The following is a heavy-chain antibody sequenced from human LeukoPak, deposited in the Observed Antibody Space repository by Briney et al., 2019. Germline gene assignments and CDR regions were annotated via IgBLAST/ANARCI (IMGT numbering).Heavy chain of an antibody. J-gene: IGHJ4*02. Sequence: GGSLRLSCAASGFSFSNYAMSWVRQAPGKGLEWVSVISGSGGSTNYAASVKGRFTMSRDNSQNTLHLQMSSLRVEDTAVYYCAKASEVGRGYFDYWGQGTLVTVSS. CDR3: AKASEVGRGYFDY. CDR1: GFSFSNYA. CDR2: ISGSGGST. D-gene: IGHD1-26*01. V-gene: IGHV3-23*01.